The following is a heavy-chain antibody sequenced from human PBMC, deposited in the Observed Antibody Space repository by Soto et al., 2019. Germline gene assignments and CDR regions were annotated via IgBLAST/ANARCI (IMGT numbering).Heavy chain of an antibody. Sequence: EVQLVESGGGLVQPGGSLRLSCAASGFTFSSYWMSWVRQAPGKGLEWVANIKQDGSEKYYVDSVKGQFTISRDNAKNSLYLQMNSLRAEDTAVYYCATHHDYYDSSGYSPDWGQGTLVTVSS. V-gene: IGHV3-7*05. J-gene: IGHJ4*02. CDR3: ATHHDYYDSSGYSPD. CDR2: IKQDGSEK. CDR1: GFTFSSYW. D-gene: IGHD3-22*01.